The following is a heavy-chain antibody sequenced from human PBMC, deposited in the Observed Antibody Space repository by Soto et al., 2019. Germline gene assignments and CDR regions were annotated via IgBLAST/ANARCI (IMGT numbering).Heavy chain of an antibody. CDR3: ASQYSSSWHYNYYYYMDV. D-gene: IGHD6-13*01. V-gene: IGHV3-33*01. CDR1: GFTFSSYG. J-gene: IGHJ6*03. Sequence: GGSLRLSCAASGFTFSSYGVHWVRQAPGKGLEWVAVIWYDGSNKYYADSVKGRFTISRDNSKNTLYLQMNSLRAEDTAVYYCASQYSSSWHYNYYYYMDVWGKGTTVTVSS. CDR2: IWYDGSNK.